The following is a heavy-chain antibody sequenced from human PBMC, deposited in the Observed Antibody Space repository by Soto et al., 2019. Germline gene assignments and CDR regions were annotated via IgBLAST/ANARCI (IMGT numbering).Heavy chain of an antibody. V-gene: IGHV3-43D*03. Sequence: GGSLRLSCAASGFTFDDYAMHWVRQAPGKGLEWVSLISWDGGSTYYADSVKGRFTISRDNSKNSLYLQMNSLRAEDTALYYCAKSPHGGAFDIWCQGTMVTVSS. CDR2: ISWDGGST. D-gene: IGHD3-10*01. CDR1: GFTFDDYA. J-gene: IGHJ3*02. CDR3: AKSPHGGAFDI.